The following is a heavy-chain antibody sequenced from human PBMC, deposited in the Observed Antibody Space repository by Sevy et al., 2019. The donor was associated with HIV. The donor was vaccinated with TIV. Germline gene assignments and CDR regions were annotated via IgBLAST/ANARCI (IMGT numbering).Heavy chain of an antibody. CDR2: ISGSGGST. V-gene: IGHV3-23*01. CDR1: GFTFSSYA. Sequence: RGSLRLSCAASGFTFSSYAMSWVRQAPGQGLEWVSAISGSGGSTYYADSVKGRFTISRDNSKNTLYLQMNSLRAEDTAVYYCAKGTSAYYYDSSGHVGDYWGQGTLVTVSS. J-gene: IGHJ4*02. D-gene: IGHD3-22*01. CDR3: AKGTSAYYYDSSGHVGDY.